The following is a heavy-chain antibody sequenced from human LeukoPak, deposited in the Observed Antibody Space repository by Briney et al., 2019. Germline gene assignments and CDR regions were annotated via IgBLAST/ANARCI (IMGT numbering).Heavy chain of an antibody. D-gene: IGHD3-16*01. CDR3: ARFSDKRLAGGGYYYYMDI. V-gene: IGHV4-59*01. CDR1: GGSIRGFY. CDR2: IYYTGST. J-gene: IGHJ6*03. Sequence: SETLSLTCTVSGGSIRGFYWSWIRQPPGKGLDLIGYIYYTGSTNYNPSLKSRVTISVDTSKNQFSLKLSSVTAADTAVYYCARFSDKRLAGGGYYYYMDIWGKGTTVTVSS.